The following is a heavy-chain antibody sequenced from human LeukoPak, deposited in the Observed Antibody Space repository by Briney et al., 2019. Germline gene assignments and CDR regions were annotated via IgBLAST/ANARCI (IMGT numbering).Heavy chain of an antibody. CDR3: ARRRFFEWINYYYYYGMDV. CDR2: IYYSGST. J-gene: IGHJ6*02. CDR1: GGSISSGGYY. Sequence: SETLSLTCTVSGGSISSGGYYWSWIRQHPGKGLEWIGYIYYSGSTYYNPSLKSRVTISVDTSKNQFSLKLSSVTAADTAVYYCARRRFFEWINYYYYYGMDVWGQGTTVTVSS. D-gene: IGHD3-3*01. V-gene: IGHV4-31*03.